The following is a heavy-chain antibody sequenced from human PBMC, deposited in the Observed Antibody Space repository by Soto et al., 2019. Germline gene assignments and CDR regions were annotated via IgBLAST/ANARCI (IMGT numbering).Heavy chain of an antibody. D-gene: IGHD5-12*01. Sequence: PGGSLRLSCAASGFNFNSFGIHWVRQAPGKGLEWVALIWYDGNSEYNADSVKGRFTISRDNSKNTVFLQMNSLRAEDTAVYYCARAYSGYVRPPDRWGQGTLVTVSS. CDR1: GFNFNSFG. CDR3: ARAYSGYVRPPDR. CDR2: IWYDGNSE. V-gene: IGHV3-33*01. J-gene: IGHJ5*02.